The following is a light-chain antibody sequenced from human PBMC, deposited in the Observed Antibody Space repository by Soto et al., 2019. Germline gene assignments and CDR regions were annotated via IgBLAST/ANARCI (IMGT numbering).Light chain of an antibody. CDR3: QQSYSTPPWT. Sequence: IQMTQSPSTLSASVGDRVIITCRASQSISTWLAWYQQKPGKVPKLLIYGASSLQSGVPSRFSGSGSGTEFTLTISSLQPDDFATYYCQQSYSTPPWTFGQGTKVDIK. CDR2: GAS. J-gene: IGKJ1*01. V-gene: IGKV1-5*01. CDR1: QSISTW.